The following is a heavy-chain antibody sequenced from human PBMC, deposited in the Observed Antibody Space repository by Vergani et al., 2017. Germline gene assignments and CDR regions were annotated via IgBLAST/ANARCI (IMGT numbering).Heavy chain of an antibody. CDR3: ARDGGGYSSSHRNWYFDL. CDR1: GGTFSSYA. V-gene: IGHV1-69*01. CDR2: IIPIFGTA. J-gene: IGHJ2*01. D-gene: IGHD6-13*01. Sequence: QVQLVQSGAEVKKPGSSVKVSCKASGGTFSSYAISWVRQAPGQGLEWMGGIIPIFGTAHYAQKFQGRVTITADESTSTAYMEPSSLRSEDTAVYYWARDGGGYSSSHRNWYFDLWGRGTLVTVSS.